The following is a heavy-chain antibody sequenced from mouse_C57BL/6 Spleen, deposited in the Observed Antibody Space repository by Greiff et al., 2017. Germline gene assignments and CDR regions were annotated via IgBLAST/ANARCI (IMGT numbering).Heavy chain of an antibody. CDR1: GYAFSSYW. Sequence: QVQLQQSGAELVKPGASVKISCKASGYAFSSYWMNWVKQRPGKGLEWIGQIYPGDGDTNYNGKFKGKATLTADKSSSTAYMQLSSLTSEDSAVYFCARSMDVPQAAWFAYWGQGTLVTVAA. D-gene: IGHD3-2*02. V-gene: IGHV1-80*01. CDR3: ARSMDVPQAAWFAY. J-gene: IGHJ3*01. CDR2: IYPGDGDT.